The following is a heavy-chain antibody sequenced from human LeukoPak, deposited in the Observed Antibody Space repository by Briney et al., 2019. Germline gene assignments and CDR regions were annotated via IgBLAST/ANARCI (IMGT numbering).Heavy chain of an antibody. D-gene: IGHD2-2*01. V-gene: IGHV4-34*01. CDR2: INHSGGT. J-gene: IGHJ6*02. CDR1: GGSFSGYY. CDR3: ARGSGSRYCSSTSCYAYYYYYYGMDV. Sequence: PSETLSLTCAVYGGSFSGYYWSWIRQPPGKGLEWIGEINHSGGTNYNPSLKSRVTISVDTSKNQFSLKLSSVTAADTAVYYCARGSGSRYCSSTSCYAYYYYYYGMDVWGQGTTVTVSS.